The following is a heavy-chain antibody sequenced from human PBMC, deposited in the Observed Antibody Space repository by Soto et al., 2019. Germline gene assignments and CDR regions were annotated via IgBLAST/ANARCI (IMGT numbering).Heavy chain of an antibody. CDR2: MNTNSGNT. Sequence: GASVKVSCKASGYTFTSYDINWVRQATGQGLEWMGWMNTNSGNTGYAQKFQGRVTMTRNTSISTAYMELSSLRSEDTAVYYFARGLVVPAAMLIYYYYYMDVWGKGTTVTVSS. CDR3: ARGLVVPAAMLIYYYYYMDV. D-gene: IGHD2-2*01. CDR1: GYTFTSYD. J-gene: IGHJ6*03. V-gene: IGHV1-8*01.